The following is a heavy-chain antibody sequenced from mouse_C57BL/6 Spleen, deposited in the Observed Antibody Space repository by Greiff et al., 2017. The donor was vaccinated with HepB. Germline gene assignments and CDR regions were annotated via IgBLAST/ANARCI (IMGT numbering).Heavy chain of an antibody. J-gene: IGHJ3*01. Sequence: QVQLQQPGAELVKPGASVKLSCKASGYTFTSYWMHWVKQRPGQGLEWIGMIHPNSGSTNYNEKFKSKATLTVDKSSSTAYMQLSSLTSEDSAVYYCAREGLTSGFAYWGQGTLVTVSA. CDR3: AREGLTSGFAY. CDR1: GYTFTSYW. D-gene: IGHD2-12*01. V-gene: IGHV1-64*01. CDR2: IHPNSGST.